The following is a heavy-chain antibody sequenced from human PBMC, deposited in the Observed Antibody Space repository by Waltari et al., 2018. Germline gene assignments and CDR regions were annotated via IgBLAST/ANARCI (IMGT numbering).Heavy chain of an antibody. CDR1: GGSFSGYY. Sequence: QVQLQQWGAGLLKPSEPLSLTCAVYGGSFSGYYWSWIRQPPGKGLEWIGEINHSGSTNYNPSLKSRVTRSVDTSKNQFSLKLSSVTAADTAVYYCAGNYYCSSTSCPRDWFDPWGQGTLVTVSS. CDR3: AGNYYCSSTSCPRDWFDP. V-gene: IGHV4-34*01. CDR2: INHSGST. D-gene: IGHD2-2*01. J-gene: IGHJ5*02.